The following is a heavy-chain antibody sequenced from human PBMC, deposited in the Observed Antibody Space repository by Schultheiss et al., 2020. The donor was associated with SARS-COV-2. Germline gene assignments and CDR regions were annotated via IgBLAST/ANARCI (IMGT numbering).Heavy chain of an antibody. CDR2: IKSKIDGGTT. Sequence: GGSLRLSCEASGLTFSNVWMSWVRQAPGKGLEWVGRIKSKIDGGTTDYAAPVKGRFTISRDDSKNTLYVQINSLKTEDTAVYYCTTDALGDYYYYYGMDVWGQGTTVTVSS. CDR3: TTDALGDYYYYYGMDV. CDR1: GLTFSNVW. V-gene: IGHV3-15*01. D-gene: IGHD3-16*01. J-gene: IGHJ6*02.